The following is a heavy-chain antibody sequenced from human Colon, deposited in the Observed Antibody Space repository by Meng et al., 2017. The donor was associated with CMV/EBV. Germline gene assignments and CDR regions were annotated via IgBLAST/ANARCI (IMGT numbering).Heavy chain of an antibody. CDR3: ARMALHWYFDL. J-gene: IGHJ2*01. V-gene: IGHV4-39*07. D-gene: IGHD5-24*01. CDR1: GDSISGRSYY. CDR2: IYYTGND. Sequence: QVQLRGPGPGLVKPSETLSLTCTVSGDSISGRSYYWGWIRQPPGKGLEWIASIYYTGNDYHNPSLKSRVTISIDTSNNQFSLRLTSVTAADTAVYYCARMALHWYFDLWGRGTLVTVSS.